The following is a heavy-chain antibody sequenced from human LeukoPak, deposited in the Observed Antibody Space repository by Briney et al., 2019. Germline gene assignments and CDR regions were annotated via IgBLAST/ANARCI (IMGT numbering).Heavy chain of an antibody. V-gene: IGHV4-34*01. CDR1: GGSLSGYY. D-gene: IGHD3-10*01. Sequence: KPSETLSLTCAVYGGSLSGYYWTWIRQPPGKGLEWIGEISHSGSTNYNPSLKSRVTISLDTSRNQFSLKLSSVTAADTAVYYCARYGSEIYSMYGNWFDPWAQGTLVTVSS. CDR2: ISHSGST. CDR3: ARYGSEIYSMYGNWFDP. J-gene: IGHJ5*02.